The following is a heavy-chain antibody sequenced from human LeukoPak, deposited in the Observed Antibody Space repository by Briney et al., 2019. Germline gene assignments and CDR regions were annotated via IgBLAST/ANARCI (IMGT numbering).Heavy chain of an antibody. CDR1: GFTFSSYA. J-gene: IGHJ6*03. CDR3: ARDEAMYYYMDV. D-gene: IGHD2-2*01. V-gene: IGHV3-30*04. Sequence: GGSLRLSCAASGFTFSSYAIHWVRQAPGKGLEWVAVISFDGTDAFYADSVKGRFTISRDNSKNTLYLQMNSLRAEDTAVYYCARDEAMYYYMDVWGKGTTVTISS. CDR2: ISFDGTDA.